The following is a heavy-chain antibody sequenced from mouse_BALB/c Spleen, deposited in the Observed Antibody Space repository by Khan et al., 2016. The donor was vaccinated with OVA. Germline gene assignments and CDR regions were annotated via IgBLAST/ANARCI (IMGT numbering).Heavy chain of an antibody. CDR3: SMHYSGGVLDWYVDV. CDR2: IFPGDDST. Sequence: QVQLKQSGAELVKPGASVKLSCKASGYTFTSYDINWVRQRPEQGLEWIGWIFPGDDSTKYNEKFKGKATLTSDKSSSTAYMQLSRLTSEASAVLCCSMHYSGGVLDWYVDVWGGGPTVTVSA. D-gene: IGHD1-1*01. CDR1: GYTFTSYD. J-gene: IGHJ1*01. V-gene: IGHV1S56*01.